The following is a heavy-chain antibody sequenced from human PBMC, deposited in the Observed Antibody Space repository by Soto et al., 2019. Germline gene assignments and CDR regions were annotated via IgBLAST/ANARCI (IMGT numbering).Heavy chain of an antibody. CDR1: GFTFSNYA. CDR3: AKSAVDFWSCSLA. J-gene: IGHJ5*02. Sequence: PGGSLRLSCAASGFTFSNYAMSWVRQAPGKGLEWVSAISGAGDRTYYADSVTGRFTISRDNRKNTLFLQMNHLRADDTALYYCAKSAVDFWSCSLAWGQGTLVTVSS. D-gene: IGHD3-3*01. V-gene: IGHV3-23*01. CDR2: ISGAGDRT.